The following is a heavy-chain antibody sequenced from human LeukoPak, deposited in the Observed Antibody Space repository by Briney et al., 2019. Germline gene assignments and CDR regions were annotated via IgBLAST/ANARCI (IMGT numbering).Heavy chain of an antibody. J-gene: IGHJ6*03. CDR2: IIPIFGTA. V-gene: IGHV1-69*13. D-gene: IGHD2-2*01. Sequence: SVKVSCKVSGYTLTELSMHWVRQAPGQGLEWMGGIIPIFGTANYAQKFQGRVTITADESTSTAYMELSSLRSEDTAVYYCARGSIVVVPAADYYYMDVWGKGTTVTVSS. CDR3: ARGSIVVVPAADYYYMDV. CDR1: GYTLTELS.